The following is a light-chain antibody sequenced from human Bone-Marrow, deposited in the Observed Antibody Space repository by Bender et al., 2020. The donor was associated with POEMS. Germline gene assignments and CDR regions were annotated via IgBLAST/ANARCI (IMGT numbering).Light chain of an antibody. Sequence: QTVVTQEPSFSVSPGGTVTLTCGLTSGSVSTAYYPSWYQQTPGQAPRTLISFTYTRSSGVPDRFSGSILGNKAGLTITGAQADDESDYYCALYMGNGIVVFGGGTKLTVL. CDR3: ALYMGNGIVV. J-gene: IGLJ2*01. V-gene: IGLV8-61*01. CDR1: SGSVSTAYY. CDR2: FTY.